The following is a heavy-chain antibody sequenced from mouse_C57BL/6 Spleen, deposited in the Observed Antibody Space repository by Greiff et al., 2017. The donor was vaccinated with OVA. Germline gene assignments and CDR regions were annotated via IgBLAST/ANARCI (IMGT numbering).Heavy chain of an antibody. D-gene: IGHD1-1*01. V-gene: IGHV3-6*01. Sequence: EVKLMESGPGLVKPSQSLSLTCSVTGYSITSGYYWNWIRQFPGNKLEWMGYISYDGSNNYNPSLKNRISITRDTSKNQFFLKLNSVTTEDTATYYCARDRGYGSSFFAYWGQGTLVTVSA. CDR3: ARDRGYGSSFFAY. J-gene: IGHJ3*01. CDR2: ISYDGSN. CDR1: GYSITSGYY.